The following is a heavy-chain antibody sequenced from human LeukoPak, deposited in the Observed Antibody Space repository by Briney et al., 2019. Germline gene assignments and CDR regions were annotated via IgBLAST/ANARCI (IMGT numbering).Heavy chain of an antibody. V-gene: IGHV3-15*01. D-gene: IGHD3-10*01. CDR2: IKNENRGRTT. J-gene: IGHJ1*01. CDR3: VTDGGLLPYYFTY. Sequence: PGGSLRLSCAASAFIFPNAWMHWIRRVHGKGLEWDGRIKNENRGRTTKYIPPVQGRFTISRDDSRNTLYREMDSLKTEDTAIYYCVTDGGLLPYYFTYWGQGTLVTVSS. CDR1: AFIFPNAW.